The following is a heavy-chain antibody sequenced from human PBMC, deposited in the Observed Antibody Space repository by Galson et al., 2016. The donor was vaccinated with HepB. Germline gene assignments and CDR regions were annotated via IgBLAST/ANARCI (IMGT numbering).Heavy chain of an antibody. CDR1: GGSISSSSYY. V-gene: IGHV4-39*01. CDR3: AGEGDAGTSGVDY. D-gene: IGHD4-23*01. J-gene: IGHJ4*02. CDR2: FYYIGNT. Sequence: ETLSLTCTVSGGSISSSSYYWGWIRQPPGKGLEWIGSFYYIGNTYYNSSLKSRVTISVDTSKNQFSLKLSSVTAADTAAYYCAGEGDAGTSGVDYWGQGTLVTVSS.